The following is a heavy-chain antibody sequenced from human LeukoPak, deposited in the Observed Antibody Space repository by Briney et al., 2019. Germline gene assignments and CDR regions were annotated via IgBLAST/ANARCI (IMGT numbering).Heavy chain of an antibody. J-gene: IGHJ5*02. CDR1: GYTFTSYA. D-gene: IGHD6-19*01. V-gene: IGHV7-4-1*02. CDR2: INTNTGNP. CDR3: ARASSFSGWRFCNGTTWFAP. Sequence: ASVKVSCKASGYTFTSYAMNWVRQAPGQGLEWMGWINTNTGNPTYAQGFTGRFVFSLDTSVSTAYLQISSLKAEDTAVYYCARASSFSGWRFCNGTTWFAPGGKGTLVTVSS.